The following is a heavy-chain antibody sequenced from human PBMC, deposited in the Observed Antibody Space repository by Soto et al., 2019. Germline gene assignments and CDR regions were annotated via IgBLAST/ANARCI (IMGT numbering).Heavy chain of an antibody. J-gene: IGHJ6*02. CDR3: PTSEDITMIVKYYDMDV. CDR1: GYSFTSYW. V-gene: IGHV5-10-1*01. D-gene: IGHD3-22*01. Sequence: ESLKISCKGSGYSFTSYWISWVRQMPGKGLEWMGRIDPSDSYTNYSPSFQGHVTISADKSISTAYLQWRSLKASDTAMYYCPTSEDITMIVKYYDMDVWGQGTTVTVAS. CDR2: IDPSDSYT.